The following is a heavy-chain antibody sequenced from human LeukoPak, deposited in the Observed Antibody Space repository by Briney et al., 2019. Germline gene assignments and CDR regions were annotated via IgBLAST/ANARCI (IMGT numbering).Heavy chain of an antibody. CDR2: IYSGGST. CDR3: ARDFRDGYTFSSDY. J-gene: IGHJ4*02. V-gene: IGHV3-53*01. Sequence: PGGSLRLSCAASGFTVSSNYMSWVRQAPGKGLEWVSVIYSGGSTYYADSVKGRFTISRDNSKSTLYLQMNSLRAEDTAVYYCARDFRDGYTFSSDYWGQGTLVTVSS. D-gene: IGHD5-24*01. CDR1: GFTVSSNY.